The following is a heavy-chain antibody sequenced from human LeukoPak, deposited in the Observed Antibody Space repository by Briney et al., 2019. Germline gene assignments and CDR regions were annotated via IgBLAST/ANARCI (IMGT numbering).Heavy chain of an antibody. CDR3: ANLLRWEPY. V-gene: IGHV3-30*18. Sequence: GGSLRLSCADSGFTFSSYGIHWVRQAPGNGLEWVAVISYDGSNKYYAGSVKGRFTISRDNPKNTLYLQMNSLRAEDTAVYYCANLLRWEPYWGQGTLVTVSS. CDR1: GFTFSSYG. D-gene: IGHD4-23*01. J-gene: IGHJ4*02. CDR2: ISYDGSNK.